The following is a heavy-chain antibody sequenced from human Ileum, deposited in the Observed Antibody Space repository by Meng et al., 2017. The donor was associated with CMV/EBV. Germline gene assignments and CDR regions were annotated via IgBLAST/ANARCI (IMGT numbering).Heavy chain of an antibody. Sequence: GGSLRLSCAASGFTFRTFDMSWVRQAPGQGLEGVSVLLGRDGPTYYSDSVRGRFTISKDNCKDTLYLQMNNLRADDTALYFCVKGAWLDYWGQGALVTVSS. J-gene: IGHJ4*02. CDR2: LLGRDGPT. D-gene: IGHD6-19*01. V-gene: IGHV3-23*01. CDR3: VKGAWLDY. CDR1: GFTFRTFD.